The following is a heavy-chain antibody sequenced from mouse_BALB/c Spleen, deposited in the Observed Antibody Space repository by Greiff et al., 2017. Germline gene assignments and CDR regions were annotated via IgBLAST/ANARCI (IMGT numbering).Heavy chain of an antibody. D-gene: IGHD2-4*01. CDR2: INPSNGGT. Sequence: VQLQQPGAELVKPGASVKLSCKASGYTFTSYYMYWVKQRPGQGLEWIGGINPSNGGTNFNEKFKSKATLTVDKSSSTAYMQLSSLTSEDSAVYYCARQGNYAWFAYWGQGTLVTVSA. V-gene: IGHV1S81*02. CDR3: ARQGNYAWFAY. CDR1: GYTFTSYY. J-gene: IGHJ3*01.